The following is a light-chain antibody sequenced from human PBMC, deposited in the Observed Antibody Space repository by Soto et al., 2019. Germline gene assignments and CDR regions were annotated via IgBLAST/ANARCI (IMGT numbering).Light chain of an antibody. V-gene: IGLV4-69*01. J-gene: IGLJ1*01. Sequence: QAVLTQSPSASASLRASVKLTCTLSSGHSSYAIAWHQQQPEKGPRYLMKLNSDGSHSKGDGIPDRFSGSSSGAERYLIISSLQSEDEADYYCQTWGTGIHVFGTGTKVTVL. CDR1: SGHSSYA. CDR2: LNSDGSH. CDR3: QTWGTGIHV.